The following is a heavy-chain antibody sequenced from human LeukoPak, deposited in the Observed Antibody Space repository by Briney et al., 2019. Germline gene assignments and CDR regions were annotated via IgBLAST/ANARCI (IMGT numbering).Heavy chain of an antibody. CDR2: INSDGS. J-gene: IGHJ4*02. Sequence: GSLRLSCAASGFTFSSYWMHWVRQAPGKGLMWVSRINSDGSSRFTISRDNAKNTLYLQMNSLRAEDTAVYYCARAQTGLNDYWGQGTLVTVSS. V-gene: IGHV3-74*01. D-gene: IGHD3-10*01. CDR1: GFTFSSYW. CDR3: ARAQTGLNDY.